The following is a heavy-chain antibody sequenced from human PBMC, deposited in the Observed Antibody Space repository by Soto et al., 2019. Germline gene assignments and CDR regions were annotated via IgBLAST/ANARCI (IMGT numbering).Heavy chain of an antibody. D-gene: IGHD5-12*01. J-gene: IGHJ5*02. Sequence: PSETRSLTCAVYCGSFSGYYWSWIRQPPGKGLEWIGEINHSGSTNYNPSLKSRVTISVDTSKNQFSLKLSSVTAADTAVYYCARRKSLGYSGYVWFDPWGQGTLVT. CDR3: ARRKSLGYSGYVWFDP. CDR1: CGSFSGYY. V-gene: IGHV4-34*01. CDR2: INHSGST.